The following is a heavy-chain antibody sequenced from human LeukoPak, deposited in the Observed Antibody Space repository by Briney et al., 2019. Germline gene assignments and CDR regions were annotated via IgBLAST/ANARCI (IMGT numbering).Heavy chain of an antibody. CDR2: INPNDGDT. J-gene: IGHJ4*02. CDR1: GYTFTDYY. Sequence: GASVKVSCKASGYTFTDYYMHWVRQAPGQGFEWMGWINPNDGDTNYAQKFQGRVTRTRDTSISTAHMEVSRLRSDDTAVYYCARANFLYCSSTTCLFAYWGQGTLVTVSS. V-gene: IGHV1-2*02. D-gene: IGHD2-2*01. CDR3: ARANFLYCSSTTCLFAY.